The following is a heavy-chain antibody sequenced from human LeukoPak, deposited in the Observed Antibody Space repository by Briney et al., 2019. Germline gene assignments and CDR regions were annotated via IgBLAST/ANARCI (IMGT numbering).Heavy chain of an antibody. V-gene: IGHV3-23*01. J-gene: IGHJ4*02. CDR1: GFTFSSYG. CDR3: VKGGAYGSGSYCDY. CDR2: ISGGHSTT. Sequence: GGSLRLSCAVSGFTFSSYGMSWVRQAPGKGLEWGSSISGGHSTTYNEDAVKGRFTVSRDNSKNTLFPQMSSLTAEDTAVYYCVKGGAYGSGSYCDYWGQGTLVAVSS. D-gene: IGHD3-10*01.